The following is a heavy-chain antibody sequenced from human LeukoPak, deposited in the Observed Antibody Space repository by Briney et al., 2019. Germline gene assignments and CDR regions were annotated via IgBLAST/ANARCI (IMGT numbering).Heavy chain of an antibody. Sequence: GGSLRLSCAASGFTFSSYAMSWVRQAPGKGLEWVSAVSGSGGSTYYADSVKGRFTISRDNSKNTLYLQMNSLRCEDTAVYYCCRGVSAAVYYFDYWGQGALVTVSS. J-gene: IGHJ4*02. CDR2: VSGSGGST. CDR3: CRGVSAAVYYFDY. CDR1: GFTFSSYA. V-gene: IGHV3-23*01. D-gene: IGHD6-13*01.